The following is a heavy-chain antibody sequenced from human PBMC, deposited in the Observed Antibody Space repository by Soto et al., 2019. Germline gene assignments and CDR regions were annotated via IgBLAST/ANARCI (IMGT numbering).Heavy chain of an antibody. Sequence: PSNPLSLTFTVSGGSISSYYWSWIRQPPGTGLEWIGYIYYSGSTNYNPSLKSRVTISVDTSKNQFSLKLSSVTAADTAMYYWAIWRPRRRYWDFDYWGHGNPVNVS. V-gene: IGHV4-59*01. J-gene: IGHJ4*01. CDR3: AIWRPRRRYWDFDY. CDR1: GGSISSYY. D-gene: IGHD2-15*01. CDR2: IYYSGST.